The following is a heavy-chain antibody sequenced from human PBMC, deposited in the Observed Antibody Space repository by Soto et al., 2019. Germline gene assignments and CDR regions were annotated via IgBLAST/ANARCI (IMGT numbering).Heavy chain of an antibody. CDR2: IYYSGST. Sequence: SETLSLTCTVSGDSIRSYYWTWIRQPPGKGLELIGYIYYSGSTRYNPSLKSRVTTSVDMSKNQFSLKLSSVIAADTAVYYCARAYGGFDNGLDVWGQGTAVTVSS. CDR3: ARAYGGFDNGLDV. V-gene: IGHV4-59*01. J-gene: IGHJ6*02. D-gene: IGHD5-12*01. CDR1: GDSIRSYY.